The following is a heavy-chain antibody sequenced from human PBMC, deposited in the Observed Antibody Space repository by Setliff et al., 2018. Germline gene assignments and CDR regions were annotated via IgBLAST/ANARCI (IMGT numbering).Heavy chain of an antibody. CDR3: VRVRRGGYHSIYWSFDL. Sequence: WASVKVSCKASGGTFSTYYISWVRQAPGQGPQWLGRIIPVSGVANYAQRFRGRVSFSADISTGTVFMDLNSLDSEDTAVYYCVRVRRGGYHSIYWSFDLWGRGTLVTVSS. CDR1: GGTFSTYY. V-gene: IGHV1-69*04. J-gene: IGHJ2*01. D-gene: IGHD1-26*01. CDR2: IIPVSGVA.